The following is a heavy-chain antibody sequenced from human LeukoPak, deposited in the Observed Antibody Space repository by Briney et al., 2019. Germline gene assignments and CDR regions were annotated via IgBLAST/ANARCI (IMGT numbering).Heavy chain of an antibody. CDR2: INPNSGGT. D-gene: IGHD6-19*01. J-gene: IGHJ4*02. V-gene: IGHV1-2*02. Sequence: ASVKVSCKASGYTFTGYYMHWVRQAPGQGLEWMGWINPNSGGTNYAQKFQGRVTMTRDTSISPAYMELSRLRSDDTAVYYCARDREQWLVDYFDYWGQGTLVTVSS. CDR3: ARDREQWLVDYFDY. CDR1: GYTFTGYY.